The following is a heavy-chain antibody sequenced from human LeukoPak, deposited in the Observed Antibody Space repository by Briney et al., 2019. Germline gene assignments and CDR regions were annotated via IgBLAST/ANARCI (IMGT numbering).Heavy chain of an antibody. V-gene: IGHV4-38-2*02. J-gene: IGHJ4*02. D-gene: IGHD3-22*01. Sequence: SETLSLTCTVSGYSISSGYYWGWIRQPPGKGLEWIGSIYHSGSTYYNPSLKSRVTISVDTSKNQFSLKLSSVTAADTAVYYCARVHYYDSSGYYYIFDYWGQGTLVTVSS. CDR3: ARVHYYDSSGYYYIFDY. CDR1: GYSISSGYY. CDR2: IYHSGST.